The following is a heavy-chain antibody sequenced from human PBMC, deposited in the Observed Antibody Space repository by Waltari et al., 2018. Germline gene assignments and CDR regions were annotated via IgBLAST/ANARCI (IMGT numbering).Heavy chain of an antibody. CDR3: ARRRTGYDY. V-gene: IGHV4-34*01. D-gene: IGHD3-9*01. CDR2: INHSGST. CDR1: GGSFRGYY. Sequence: QVQLQQWGAGLLKPSETLSLTCAVYGGSFRGYYWSWIRQPPGKGLEWIGEINHSGSTNYNPSRKSRGTISVDTSKNQFSLKRSSVTAADTAVYYCARRRTGYDYWGQGTLVTVSS. J-gene: IGHJ4*02.